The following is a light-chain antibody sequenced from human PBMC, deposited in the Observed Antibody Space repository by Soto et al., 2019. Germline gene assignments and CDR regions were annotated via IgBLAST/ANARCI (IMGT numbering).Light chain of an antibody. Sequence: DIEVTQAPSCLAASLGDRVTITCRASQTIGTYVNWYRQKSGAAPELLIYDASTLQSGVPSRFRGGASGTDFTLTISSLQLDDFATYYCQQSYNTPLTFGQGTKVDIK. J-gene: IGKJ1*01. V-gene: IGKV1-39*01. CDR3: QQSYNTPLT. CDR1: QTIGTY. CDR2: DAS.